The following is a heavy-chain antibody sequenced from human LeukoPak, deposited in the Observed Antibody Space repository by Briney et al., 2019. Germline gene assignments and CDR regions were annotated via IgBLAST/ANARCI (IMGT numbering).Heavy chain of an antibody. J-gene: IGHJ4*02. CDR3: ASFKAEGFDY. CDR2: INHSGST. D-gene: IGHD6-19*01. CDR1: GYSISSGYY. Sequence: SETLSLTCAVSGYSISSGYYWGWIRQPPGKGLEWIGEINHSGSTNYNPSLKSRVTISVDTSKNQFSLKLSSVTAADTAVYYCASFKAEGFDYWGQGTLVTVSS. V-gene: IGHV4-38-2*01.